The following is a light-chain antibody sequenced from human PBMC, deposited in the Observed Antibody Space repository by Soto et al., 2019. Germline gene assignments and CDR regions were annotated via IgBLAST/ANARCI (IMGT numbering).Light chain of an antibody. CDR3: TTYINSITFVI. J-gene: IGLJ2*01. Sequence: QSALTQPASVSGSPGQSITISCTGTSSDVGAYNYISWYQQHPGKAPKLMIYEVSNQPSGVSTRFSGYKSGNTASLTISGLQAEDEGDYYCTTYINSITFVIFGGGTKLTVL. CDR2: EVS. CDR1: SSDVGAYNY. V-gene: IGLV2-14*01.